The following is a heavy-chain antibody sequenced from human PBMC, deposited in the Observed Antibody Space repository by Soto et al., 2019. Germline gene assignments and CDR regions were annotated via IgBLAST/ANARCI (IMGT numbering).Heavy chain of an antibody. J-gene: IGHJ4*02. CDR1: GASITTNNW. Sequence: QVQVQESGPGLVRPSGTLSLTCVVSGASITTNNWWRWVRQPPGKGLEWIGEVDHDGSTNYNAALKSRVTVALDKSKNQFSLNLNSVTAADTAVYYCARLYGDDEDYWGQGTLVTVSS. CDR3: ARLYGDDEDY. CDR2: VDHDGST. D-gene: IGHD4-17*01. V-gene: IGHV4-4*02.